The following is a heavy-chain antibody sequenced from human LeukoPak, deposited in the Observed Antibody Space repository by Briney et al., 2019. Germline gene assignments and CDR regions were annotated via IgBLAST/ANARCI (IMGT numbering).Heavy chain of an antibody. Sequence: SETLSLTCTASGGSISSYYWNWIRQPPGQGLEWIGYIYYSGSTNYNPSLKSRVTISVDTSKIQFCLKLSSVTAADTAVYYCARHPPYYYYGMDVWGQGTTVTVS. CDR3: ARHPPYYYYGMDV. V-gene: IGHV4-59*08. J-gene: IGHJ6*02. CDR1: GGSISSYY. CDR2: IYYSGST.